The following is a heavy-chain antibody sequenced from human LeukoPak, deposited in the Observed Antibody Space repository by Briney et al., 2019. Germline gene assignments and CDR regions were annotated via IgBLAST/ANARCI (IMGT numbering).Heavy chain of an antibody. J-gene: IGHJ4*02. Sequence: ASVKVSCKASGYTFTSYGISWVRQAPGQGLEWMGWISAYNGNTNYAQKLQGRVTMTTDTSTSTAYMELRSLRSDDTAVYYCASSSTSLMAGYDILTGYFHLDHWGQGTLVTVSS. CDR1: GYTFTSYG. D-gene: IGHD3-9*01. V-gene: IGHV1-18*01. CDR2: ISAYNGNT. CDR3: ASSSTSLMAGYDILTGYFHLDH.